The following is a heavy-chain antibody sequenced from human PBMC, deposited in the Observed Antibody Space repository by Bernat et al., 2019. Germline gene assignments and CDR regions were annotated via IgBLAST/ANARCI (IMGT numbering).Heavy chain of an antibody. CDR1: GGSISSSSYY. J-gene: IGHJ3*02. D-gene: IGHD6-13*01. CDR2: IYYSGST. V-gene: IGHV4-39*01. Sequence: QLQLQESGPGLVKPSETLSLTCTVSGGSISSSSYYWGWIRQPPGKGLEWIGSIYYSGSTYYNPSLKSRVTISVDTSKNQFSLKLSSVTAADTAVYYCVRQPASHSSSWATFDDAFDIWSQGTMVTVSS. CDR3: VRQPASHSSSWATFDDAFDI.